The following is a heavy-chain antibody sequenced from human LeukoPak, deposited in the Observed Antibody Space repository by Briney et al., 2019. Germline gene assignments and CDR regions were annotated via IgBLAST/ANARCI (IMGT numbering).Heavy chain of an antibody. CDR1: GGSFSGYY. CDR3: ARHEGILSLLYYFDY. Sequence: SETLSLTCAVYGGSFSGYYWSWIRQPPGKGLEWIGEINHSGSTNYNPSLKSRVTISVDTSKNQFSLKLSSVTAADTAVYYCARHEGILSLLYYFDYWGQGTLVTVSS. CDR2: INHSGST. V-gene: IGHV4-34*01. D-gene: IGHD3-16*01. J-gene: IGHJ4*02.